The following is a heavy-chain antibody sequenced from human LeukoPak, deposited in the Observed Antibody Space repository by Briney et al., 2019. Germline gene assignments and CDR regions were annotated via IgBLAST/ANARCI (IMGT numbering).Heavy chain of an antibody. D-gene: IGHD1-14*01. CDR2: INPNGGDT. Sequence: ASVKVSCKASGYIFTDYFIHWVRQAPGQGLEWMGWINPNGGDTKYAQNFQDRVTVTTDASVSTAYMEVSSLRSEDTAVYYCARVSTWTQDAFDIWGQGTMVSVSS. J-gene: IGHJ3*02. CDR1: GYIFTDYF. CDR3: ARVSTWTQDAFDI. V-gene: IGHV1-2*02.